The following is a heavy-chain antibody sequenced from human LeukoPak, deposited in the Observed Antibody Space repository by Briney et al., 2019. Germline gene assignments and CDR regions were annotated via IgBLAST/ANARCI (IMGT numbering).Heavy chain of an antibody. CDR2: IWYDGSNK. J-gene: IGHJ4*02. CDR3: ARDLGGYNPDY. Sequence: GGSLRLSCAASGFTFNSYGMHSVRQAPWKGLEWVAVIWYDGSNKYYADSVKGRFTISRDNSKNTLFLQMNSLRVEDTAVYYCARDLGGYNPDYWGQGTLVTVSS. CDR1: GFTFNSYG. V-gene: IGHV3-33*01. D-gene: IGHD5-24*01.